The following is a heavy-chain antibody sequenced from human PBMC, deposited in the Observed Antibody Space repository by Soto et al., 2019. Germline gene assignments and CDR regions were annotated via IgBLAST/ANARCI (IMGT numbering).Heavy chain of an antibody. CDR1: GFTFSTFG. D-gene: IGHD1-7*01. CDR3: AKAARPTTLYNFDF. V-gene: IGHV3-23*01. CDR2: INDSGGNT. Sequence: XGSLRLSCAASGFTFSTFGMNWVRQAPGKGLEWVSLINDSGGNTFYADSVKGRFTISRDNSKNTLYLQMNSLRVEDTAVYYCAKAARPTTLYNFDFWGQGTLVTVSS. J-gene: IGHJ4*02.